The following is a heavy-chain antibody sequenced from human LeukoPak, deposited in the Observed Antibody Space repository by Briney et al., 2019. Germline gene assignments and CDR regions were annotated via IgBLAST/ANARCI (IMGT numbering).Heavy chain of an antibody. CDR1: GFTLSSYW. Sequence: GGSLRLPCAASGFTLSSYWMHWVRQAPGKGLVWVSLINSDGSSTTYADSVKGRFTISRDNAKNTFYLQMNSLRAEDTAVYYCLRTLHNWFDPWGQGTRVTVSS. V-gene: IGHV3-74*01. CDR2: INSDGSST. J-gene: IGHJ5*02. CDR3: LRTLHNWFDP. D-gene: IGHD3-16*01.